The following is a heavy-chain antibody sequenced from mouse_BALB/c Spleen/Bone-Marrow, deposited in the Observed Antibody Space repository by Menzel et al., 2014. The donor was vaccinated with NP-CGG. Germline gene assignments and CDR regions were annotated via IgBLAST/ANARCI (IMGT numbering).Heavy chain of an antibody. Sequence: VKLMESGPGLVASSQSLSITCTVSGFSLTNYGVHWVRQPPGKGLEWLGVIWAGGSTNYNSALMSRLSISKDNSKSQVFLKMNSLQTDDTAMYYCARVTSSAVGAMDYWGQGTSVTVSS. V-gene: IGHV2-9*02. D-gene: IGHD3-2*02. CDR1: GFSLTNYG. J-gene: IGHJ4*01. CDR2: IWAGGST. CDR3: ARVTSSAVGAMDY.